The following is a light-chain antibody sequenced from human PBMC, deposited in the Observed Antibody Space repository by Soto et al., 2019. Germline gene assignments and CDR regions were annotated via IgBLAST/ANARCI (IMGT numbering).Light chain of an antibody. CDR3: TSYTSSSTWV. J-gene: IGLJ3*02. CDR2: EGT. CDR1: SSDVGGYNY. Sequence: QSALTQPASVSGSPGQSIPISCTGTSSDVGGYNYVSWYQQHPGKVPKLLIYEGTNRPSGVSNRFSGSMSGNTASLTISGLQAEDEVDYYCTSYTSSSTWVFGGGTKLTVL. V-gene: IGLV2-14*03.